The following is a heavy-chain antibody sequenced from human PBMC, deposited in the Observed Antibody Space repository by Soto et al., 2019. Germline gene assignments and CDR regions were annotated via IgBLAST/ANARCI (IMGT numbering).Heavy chain of an antibody. V-gene: IGHV3-23*01. CDR3: AKEPVGPDWYFDL. Sequence: DVQLLESGGGLVQPGGSLRLSCAASGFTFRSYAMSWVRQAPGKGLEWVSGIGGSGISTHYADSVKGRFTVSRDNSKTTLYLQMNSLRAEDTAVYNCAKEPVGPDWYFDLWGRGTLVTVSS. J-gene: IGHJ2*01. CDR1: GFTFRSYA. CDR2: IGGSGIST.